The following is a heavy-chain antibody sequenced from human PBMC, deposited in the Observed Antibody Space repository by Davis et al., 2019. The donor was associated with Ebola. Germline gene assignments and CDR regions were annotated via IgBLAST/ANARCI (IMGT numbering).Heavy chain of an antibody. J-gene: IGHJ6*02. CDR1: GGSISSYY. CDR3: ARWDFWSALYTGGYYYGMDV. D-gene: IGHD3-3*01. Sequence: MPSETLSLTCTVSGGSISSYYWSWIRQPPGKGLEWIGHIYYSGSTTYNPSLESRVTISVDTSKNQFSLKLSSVTAADTAVYYCARWDFWSALYTGGYYYGMDVWGQGTTVTVSS. CDR2: IYYSGST. V-gene: IGHV4-59*12.